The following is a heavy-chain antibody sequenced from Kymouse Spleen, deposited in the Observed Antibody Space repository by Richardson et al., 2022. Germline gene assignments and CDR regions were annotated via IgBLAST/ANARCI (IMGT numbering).Heavy chain of an antibody. CDR3: ARARGYCTNGVCLDAFDI. J-gene: IGHJ3*02. V-gene: IGHV4-34*01. CDR2: INHSGST. D-gene: IGHD2-8*01. Sequence: QVQLQQWGAGLLKPSETLSLTCAVYGGSFSGYYWSWIRQPPGKGLEWIGEINHSGSTNYNPSLKSRVTISVDTSKNQFSLKLSSVTAADTAVYYCARARGYCTNGVCLDAFDIWGQGTMVTVSS. CDR1: GGSFSGYY.